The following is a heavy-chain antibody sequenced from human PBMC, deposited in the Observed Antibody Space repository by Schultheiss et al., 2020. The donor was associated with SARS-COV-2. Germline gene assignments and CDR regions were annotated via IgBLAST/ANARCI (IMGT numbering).Heavy chain of an antibody. V-gene: IGHV4-34*01. CDR2: INHSGST. CDR1: GGSISSYY. J-gene: IGHJ2*01. Sequence: SETLSLTCTVSGGSISSYYWSWIRQPPGKGLEWIGEINHSGSTNYNPSLKSRVTISVDTSKNQFSLKLSSVTAADTAVYYCARGMGDYGHWYFDLWGRGTLVTVSS. CDR3: ARGMGDYGHWYFDL. D-gene: IGHD4-17*01.